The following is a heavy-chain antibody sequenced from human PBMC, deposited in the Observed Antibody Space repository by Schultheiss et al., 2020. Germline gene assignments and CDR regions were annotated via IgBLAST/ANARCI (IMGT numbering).Heavy chain of an antibody. CDR3: ARDQSASYYDSGGSDY. D-gene: IGHD3-22*01. J-gene: IGHJ4*02. V-gene: IGHV3-21*01. Sequence: GESLKISCEGSEFTFGSYAMSWVRQAPGRGLEWVSSISSTTTYIYYADSVKGRFTISRDNAKNSLYLQMNNLRAEDTAVYYCARDQSASYYDSGGSDYWGQGTLVTVSS. CDR1: EFTFGSYA. CDR2: ISSTTTYI.